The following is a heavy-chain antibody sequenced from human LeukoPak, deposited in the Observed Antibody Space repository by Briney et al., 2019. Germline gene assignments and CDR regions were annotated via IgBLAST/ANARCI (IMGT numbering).Heavy chain of an antibody. J-gene: IGHJ4*02. D-gene: IGHD6-6*01. CDR2: IYPGDSDT. CDR1: GYSFTSYW. Sequence: GESLKISCKGSGYSFTSYWIGWVRQMPGKGLEWMGIIYPGDSDTRYSPSFQGQATISADKSISTAYLQWSSLKASDTAMYYCARSSSSSDHLFDYRGQGTLVTVSS. V-gene: IGHV5-51*01. CDR3: ARSSSSSDHLFDY.